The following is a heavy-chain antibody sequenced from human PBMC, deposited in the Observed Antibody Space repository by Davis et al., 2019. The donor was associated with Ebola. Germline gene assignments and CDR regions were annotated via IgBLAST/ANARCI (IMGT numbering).Heavy chain of an antibody. J-gene: IGHJ5*01. V-gene: IGHV1-18*01. CDR3: ARGLFGGFDS. CDR2: ISGYNGHT. D-gene: IGHD3-3*01. Sequence: ASVKVSCKASGFILTNYAIHWVRQAPGQGLEWMGWISGYNGHTKYRQDLQDRVTMTTDTSTTTVHMELRSLKSDDTAVYYCARGLFGGFDSWGQGTRVTVSS. CDR1: GFILTNYA.